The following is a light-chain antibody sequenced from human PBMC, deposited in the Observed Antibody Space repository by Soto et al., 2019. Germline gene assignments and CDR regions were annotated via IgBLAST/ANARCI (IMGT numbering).Light chain of an antibody. V-gene: IGKV3-20*01. CDR2: GAS. Sequence: EIVLTQSPGTLSLSPGERATLSCRASQRVGSSYLAWYQQKPGQAPRLLIYGASSRATGISDMFGGSGSGTDFTLTISRLEPEDSAVYYCQQHGSSPPWTFGQGTKVEIK. CDR3: QQHGSSPPWT. J-gene: IGKJ1*01. CDR1: QRVGSSY.